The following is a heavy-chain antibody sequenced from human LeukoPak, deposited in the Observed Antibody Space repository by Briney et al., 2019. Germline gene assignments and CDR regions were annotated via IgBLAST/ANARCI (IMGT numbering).Heavy chain of an antibody. CDR3: ANRVTIFGERDY. Sequence: GGSLRLSCAASGFTVSTNYMTWVRQAPGKGLEWVSVIYSAGSTYYADSVKGRFTISRDNSKNTLYLQMNSLRAEDTAVYYCANRVTIFGERDYWGQGTLVTVSS. CDR1: GFTVSTNY. J-gene: IGHJ4*02. V-gene: IGHV3-53*01. D-gene: IGHD3-3*01. CDR2: IYSAGST.